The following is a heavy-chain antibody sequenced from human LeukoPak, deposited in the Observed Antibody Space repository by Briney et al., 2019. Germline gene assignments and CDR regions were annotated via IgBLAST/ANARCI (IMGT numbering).Heavy chain of an antibody. CDR1: GGSISSGSYY. CDR2: IYTSGST. D-gene: IGHD5-24*01. CDR3: ARAPVEMATIYYYYYMDV. J-gene: IGHJ6*03. Sequence: SETLSLTCTVSGGSISSGSYYWSWIRQPAGKGLEWIGRIYTSGSTNYNPSLKSRVTISVDTSKNQFSLKLSSVTAADTAVYYCARAPVEMATIYYYYYMDVWGKGTTFTVSS. V-gene: IGHV4-61*02.